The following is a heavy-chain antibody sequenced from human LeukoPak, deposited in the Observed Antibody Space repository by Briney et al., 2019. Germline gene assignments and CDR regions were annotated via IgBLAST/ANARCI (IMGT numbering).Heavy chain of an antibody. Sequence: GGSLRLSCTASGFTFSSYEMNWVRQAPGKGLEWVSYISSSDNTIYYADSVKGRFTISRDNAKNSLYLQMNSLRAEDAAVYYCARDINWVGGYWGQGTLVTVSS. CDR3: ARDINWVGGY. CDR2: ISSSDNTI. V-gene: IGHV3-48*03. CDR1: GFTFSSYE. D-gene: IGHD7-27*01. J-gene: IGHJ4*02.